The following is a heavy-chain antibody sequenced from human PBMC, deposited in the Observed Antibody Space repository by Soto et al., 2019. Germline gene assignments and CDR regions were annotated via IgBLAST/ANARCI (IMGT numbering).Heavy chain of an antibody. CDR1: GGTFDRHA. J-gene: IGHJ4*02. CDR2: ITPFLGTS. Sequence: QVQLVQSGAEVKKPGSSVKVSCKASGGTFDRHALSWVRQAPGQGLELMGGITPFLGTSNYAQKFQGRVTITADESTGTAYMELSCLRSEDTAVYYCVRGHRTMYYYDANHYYPWFFDYWGQGTLITVSS. V-gene: IGHV1-69*11. D-gene: IGHD3-22*01. CDR3: VRGHRTMYYYDANHYYPWFFDY.